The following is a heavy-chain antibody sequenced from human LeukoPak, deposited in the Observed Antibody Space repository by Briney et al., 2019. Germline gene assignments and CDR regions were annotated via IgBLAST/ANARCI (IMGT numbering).Heavy chain of an antibody. CDR2: VYHSGST. Sequence: PSETLSLTCAVSGYSISSGYYWGWIRQPPGKGLEWIGSVYHSGSTYYNPSLKSRVTISVDTSKNQFSLKLSSVTAADTAVYSCARDFGPCSSTSCYLWYFDYWGQGTLVTVSS. CDR1: GYSISSGYY. J-gene: IGHJ4*02. CDR3: ARDFGPCSSTSCYLWYFDY. D-gene: IGHD2-2*01. V-gene: IGHV4-38-2*02.